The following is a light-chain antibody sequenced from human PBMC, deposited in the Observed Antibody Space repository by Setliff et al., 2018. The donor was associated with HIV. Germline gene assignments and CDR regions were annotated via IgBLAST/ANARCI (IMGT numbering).Light chain of an antibody. Sequence: QSALTQPRSVSGSPGQSVTFSCTGFSSDIGTYNYVSWYQQHPGKAPKLMIYDVSRRPSGVPDRFSGSKSGNTASLTISGLQADDEADYYCCSYAGSYTYIFGTGTKVTVL. CDR3: CSYAGSYTYI. V-gene: IGLV2-11*01. CDR1: SSDIGTYNY. J-gene: IGLJ1*01. CDR2: DVS.